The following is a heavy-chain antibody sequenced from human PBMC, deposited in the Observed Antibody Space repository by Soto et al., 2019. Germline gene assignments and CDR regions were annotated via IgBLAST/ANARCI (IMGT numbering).Heavy chain of an antibody. J-gene: IGHJ4*02. CDR2: IWYDGSNK. V-gene: IGHV3-33*01. CDR1: GFTFSSYG. Sequence: QVQLVESGGGVVQPGRSLRLSCAASGFTFSSYGMHWVRQAPGKGLEWVAVIWYDGSNKYYADSVKGRFTISRDNSKNTLYLQMNSLRAEDTAVYYCAREPTYYYYSSGYYLAEFDYWGQGTLVTVSS. D-gene: IGHD3-22*01. CDR3: AREPTYYYYSSGYYLAEFDY.